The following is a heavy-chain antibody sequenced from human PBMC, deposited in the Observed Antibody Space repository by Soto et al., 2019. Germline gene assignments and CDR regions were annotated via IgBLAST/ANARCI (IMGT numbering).Heavy chain of an antibody. CDR2: MNPNSGNT. V-gene: IGHV1-8*01. Sequence: ASVKVSCKASGYTFTSYDINWVRQATGQGLEWMGWMNPNSGNTGYAQKFQGRVTMTRNTSISTAYMELSSLRSEDTAVYYCASGDGYYDILTGDAFDIWGQATMVTVSS. J-gene: IGHJ3*02. CDR1: GYTFTSYD. CDR3: ASGDGYYDILTGDAFDI. D-gene: IGHD3-9*01.